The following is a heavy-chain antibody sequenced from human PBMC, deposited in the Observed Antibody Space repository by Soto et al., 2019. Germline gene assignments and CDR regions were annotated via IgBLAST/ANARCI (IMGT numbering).Heavy chain of an antibody. J-gene: IGHJ5*01. D-gene: IGHD2-21*02. CDR1: GDSVSSGSHY. V-gene: IGHV4-61*01. Sequence: QVQLQESGPGLVKPSETLSLTCTVSGDSVSSGSHYWSWVRQPPGRGLEWVGYIYYNEDTNYNPPLLSRLTLSVDTSKNQFSLNLTSVTAADTALYYCARVFCGGDCSSRTRPSDFDSWGQGLLVIVSS. CDR2: IYYNEDT. CDR3: ARVFCGGDCSSRTRPSDFDS.